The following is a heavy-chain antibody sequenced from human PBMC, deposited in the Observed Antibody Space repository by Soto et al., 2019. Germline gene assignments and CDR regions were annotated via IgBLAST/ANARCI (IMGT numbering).Heavy chain of an antibody. CDR2: VSKSDYT. V-gene: IGHV3-21*01. CDR1: GFTLTNYG. Sequence: GGSLRLSCAVSGFTLTNYGIDWVRHAPGKGLEWVSSVSKSDYTYYSDSVKGRFTISRDNAKNSVSLQMNNLRAEDTAVYYCAREDSIIIPAVADFWGQGTLVTVSS. D-gene: IGHD6-19*01. J-gene: IGHJ4*02. CDR3: AREDSIIIPAVADF.